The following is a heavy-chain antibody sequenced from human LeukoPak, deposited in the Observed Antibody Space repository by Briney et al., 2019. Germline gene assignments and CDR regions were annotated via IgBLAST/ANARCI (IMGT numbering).Heavy chain of an antibody. CDR2: ISAYNGNT. V-gene: IGHV1-18*01. CDR1: GYTFTSYG. D-gene: IGHD3-9*01. J-gene: IGHJ4*02. Sequence: ASVKVSCKASGYTFTSYGISWVRQAPGQGLEWMGWISAYNGNTNYAQKLQGRVTMTTDTSTSTAYMELRSLRSDDTAVHYCARGGSAYYDILKVVAAIGDYWGQGTLVTVSS. CDR3: ARGGSAYYDILKVVAAIGDY.